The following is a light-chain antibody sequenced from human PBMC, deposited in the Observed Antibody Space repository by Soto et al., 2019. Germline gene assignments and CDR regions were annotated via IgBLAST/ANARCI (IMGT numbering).Light chain of an antibody. J-gene: IGKJ4*01. CDR3: QQYNDWPLT. V-gene: IGKV3-15*01. CDR1: QSVNSN. CDR2: GAS. Sequence: EKGMTQSPAALSVSPGERATLSCRASQSVNSNLAWYQQTPGQAPRLLLYGASTRATGIPARFSGSASGTEFTLTISSLQSEDSAVYYCQQYNDWPLTFGGGTKVEIK.